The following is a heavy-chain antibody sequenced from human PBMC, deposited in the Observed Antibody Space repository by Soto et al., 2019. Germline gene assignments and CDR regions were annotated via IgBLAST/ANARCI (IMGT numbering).Heavy chain of an antibody. J-gene: IGHJ4*02. D-gene: IGHD2-8*01. CDR1: GYTLTNYA. Sequence: QVQLVQSGAEVKKPGASVRISCKASGYTLTNYAIHWVRQAAGESLEWLAWIDPGSGNPTYSQKFRDRITLTRDFSARTFYMDLSSLTSGDTAVYFCTRDLNGGNPFDYWGQGTLVTVS. CDR2: IDPGSGNP. CDR3: TRDLNGGNPFDY. V-gene: IGHV1-3*01.